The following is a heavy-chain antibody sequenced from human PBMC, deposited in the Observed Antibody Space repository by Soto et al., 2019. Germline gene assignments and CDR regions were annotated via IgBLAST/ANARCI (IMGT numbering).Heavy chain of an antibody. CDR2: ISSSGRTI. Sequence: GGSLRLSCAAYGLTFSDYYMSWIRQAPGKGLEWVSYISSSGRTIYYADPVKGRFTISRDNGKNSLYLQMNSLRAEDTAVYYCARGSKSPLFFWVGLSLCSPFFYWAPGSRV. V-gene: IGHV3-11*01. CDR1: GLTFSDYY. D-gene: IGHD3-16*02. J-gene: IGHJ4*02. CDR3: ARGSKSPLFFWVGLSLCSPFFY.